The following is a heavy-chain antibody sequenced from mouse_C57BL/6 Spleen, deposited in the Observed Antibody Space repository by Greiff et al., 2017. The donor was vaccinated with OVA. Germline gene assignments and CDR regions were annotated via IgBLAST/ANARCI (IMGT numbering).Heavy chain of an antibody. Sequence: VQLQQPGAELVRPGSSVKLSCKASGYTFTSYWMDWVKQRPGQGLEWIGNIYPSDSDTNYNQKFKDKATLTVDKSSRTAYMQLSSLTSEDSAVYCGARVKKLRRCYFDYWGTGTTVTVSS. V-gene: IGHV1-61*01. CDR3: ARVKKLRRCYFDY. D-gene: IGHD1-2*01. J-gene: IGHJ1*03. CDR2: IYPSDSDT. CDR1: GYTFTSYW.